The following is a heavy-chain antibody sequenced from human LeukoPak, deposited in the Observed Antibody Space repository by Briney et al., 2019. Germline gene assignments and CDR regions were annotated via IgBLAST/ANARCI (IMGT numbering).Heavy chain of an antibody. J-gene: IGHJ5*02. CDR2: TFSTST. CDR1: GDSVSSSPYY. V-gene: IGHV4-61*01. D-gene: IGHD5-24*01. CDR3: ARYKFHNYFDP. Sequence: MASETLSLTCSVSGDSVSSSPYYWGWIRQPPGKGLEWIGNTFSTSTLYNASLRSRVTILVDPSKNQFSLKLTSATAADTAIYYCARYKFHNYFDPWGQGTLVVVSS.